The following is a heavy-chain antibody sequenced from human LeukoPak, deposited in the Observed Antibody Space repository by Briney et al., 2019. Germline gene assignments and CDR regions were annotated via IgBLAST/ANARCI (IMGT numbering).Heavy chain of an antibody. CDR1: GFTFSSYW. CDR3: AREISANGGRYFDY. CDR2: INIDGSST. D-gene: IGHD7-27*01. V-gene: IGHV3-74*01. J-gene: IGHJ4*02. Sequence: GGSLRLSCAASGFTFSSYWMHWVRQAPGKGLVWVARINIDGSSTNNADSVKGRFTISRDNAKNTLYLQMNSLRAEDTAFCYCAREISANGGRYFDYWGQGTLVTVSS.